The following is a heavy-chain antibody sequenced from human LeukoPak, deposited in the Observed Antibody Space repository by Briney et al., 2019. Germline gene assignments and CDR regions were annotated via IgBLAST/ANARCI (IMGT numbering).Heavy chain of an antibody. CDR3: ARIVAGGAFGI. CDR1: GFTVSSNY. D-gene: IGHD1-26*01. J-gene: IGHJ3*02. CDR2: IYSGGST. V-gene: IGHV3-66*01. Sequence: GGSLRLSCAASGFTVSSNYMTWVRQAPGKGLEWVSVIYSGGSTYCADSVKGRFTISRDNSKNTLYLQMNSLRAEDTAVYYCARIVAGGAFGIWGQGTMVTVSS.